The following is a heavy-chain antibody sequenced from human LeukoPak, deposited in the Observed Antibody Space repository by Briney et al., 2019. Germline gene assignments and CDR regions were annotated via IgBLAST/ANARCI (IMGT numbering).Heavy chain of an antibody. D-gene: IGHD6-19*01. CDR2: TYYRSKWNN. Sequence: SQTLSLTCAISGDSVSSNNAAWNWIRQSPSRGLEWLGRTYYRSKWNNDYEVSVSSRITISPDTSKNQFSLQLKSVTPEDAAVYYCAGGSVVAGTDCCFDPWGQGILVTVSS. V-gene: IGHV6-1*01. CDR1: GDSVSSNNAA. CDR3: AGGSVVAGTDCCFDP. J-gene: IGHJ5*02.